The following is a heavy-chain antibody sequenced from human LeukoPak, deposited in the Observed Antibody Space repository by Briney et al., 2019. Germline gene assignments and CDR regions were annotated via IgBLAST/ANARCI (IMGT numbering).Heavy chain of an antibody. V-gene: IGHV1-24*01. CDR1: GYTLTELS. CDR3: AAWSFGHGYYGMDV. Sequence: GASVKVSCKVSGYTLTELSMHWVRQAPGKGLEWMGGFDPEDGETIYAQKFQGRVTMTEDTSTDTVYMELSSLRSEDTAVYYCAAWSFGHGYYGMDVWGQGTTVTVSS. CDR2: FDPEDGET. D-gene: IGHD2-15*01. J-gene: IGHJ6*02.